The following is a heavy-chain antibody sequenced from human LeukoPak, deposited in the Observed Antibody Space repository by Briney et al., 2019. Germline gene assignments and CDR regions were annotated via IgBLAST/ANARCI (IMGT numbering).Heavy chain of an antibody. CDR1: GFTVSGNY. J-gene: IGHJ4*02. D-gene: IGHD3-10*01. Sequence: GSLRLSCAASGFTVSGNYMSWVRQAPGKGLECVSVIYSGGTTYYADSVKGRFTISRDNSKNTLYLQMNTLRAEDTAVYYCARDAGSGSYYYFDDWGQGTLVTVSS. V-gene: IGHV3-53*01. CDR2: IYSGGTT. CDR3: ARDAGSGSYYYFDD.